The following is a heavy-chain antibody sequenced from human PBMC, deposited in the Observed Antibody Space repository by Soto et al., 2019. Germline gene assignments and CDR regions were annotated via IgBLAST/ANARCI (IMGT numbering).Heavy chain of an antibody. CDR3: ARILWFGDYWFGP. D-gene: IGHD3-10*01. V-gene: IGHV4-59*08. J-gene: IGHJ5*02. CDR2: IYYSGST. Sequence: SETLSLTCPVSCGSISSYYWGWMRNHPGKGLEWIGYIYYSGSTNYNPSLKSRVTISVDTSKNQFSPKLSSVTAADTAVYYCARILWFGDYWFGPWGQGTLVTVSS. CDR1: CGSISSYY.